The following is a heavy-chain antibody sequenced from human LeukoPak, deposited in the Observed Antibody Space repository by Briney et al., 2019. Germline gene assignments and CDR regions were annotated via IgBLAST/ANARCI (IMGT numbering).Heavy chain of an antibody. Sequence: PSETLSLTCTVFGGPISSYQWSWIRQPPGKGLEWIGYVYYTGSTNYNPSLKSRVTISLDTSKNQFSLKLSSVTAADTAVYYCARRTTVTPNWFDPWGQGTLVTVSS. CDR2: VYYTGST. CDR3: ARRTTVTPNWFDP. J-gene: IGHJ5*02. D-gene: IGHD4-17*01. CDR1: GGPISSYQ. V-gene: IGHV4-59*08.